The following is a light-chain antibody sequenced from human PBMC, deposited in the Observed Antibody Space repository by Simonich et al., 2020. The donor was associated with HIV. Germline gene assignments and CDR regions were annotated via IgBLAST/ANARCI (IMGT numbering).Light chain of an antibody. V-gene: IGKV4-1*01. CDR3: QQYYSTPLT. CDR2: WAS. J-gene: IGKJ4*01. Sequence: DIVMTQSPDSLAVSLGERATINCKSSQSVLYNSNNKNYLAWYQQKPGQPPKLLIYWASTRESGFPDRFRGRGSGTDFTLTISSLQAEDVAVYYCQQYYSTPLTFGGGTKVEIK. CDR1: QSVLYNSNNKNY.